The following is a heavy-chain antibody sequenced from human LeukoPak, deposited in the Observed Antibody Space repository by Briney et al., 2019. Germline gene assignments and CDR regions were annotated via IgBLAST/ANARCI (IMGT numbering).Heavy chain of an antibody. CDR3: ARGAIYGDQGY. Sequence: GGSLRLSCVASGFIFSNYAMTWVRQAPGKGLEWVSVIYSGGGTYYADSVKGRFTISRDNSKNTLYLQMNSLRAEDTAVYYCARGAIYGDQGYWGQGTLVTVSS. V-gene: IGHV3-53*01. J-gene: IGHJ4*02. D-gene: IGHD3-3*01. CDR2: IYSGGGT. CDR1: GFIFSNYA.